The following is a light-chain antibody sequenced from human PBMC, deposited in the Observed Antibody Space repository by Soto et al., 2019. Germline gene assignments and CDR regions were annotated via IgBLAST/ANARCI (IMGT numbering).Light chain of an antibody. J-gene: IGKJ1*01. V-gene: IGKV1-5*03. CDR2: KAS. CDR3: QQYSSKPWT. Sequence: DIQMTQYASTLSASVGDRITITCRASPSIDSWLAWYQQKLGKAPNLLIYKASSLESGVPARFSGSESGTEFALTISSLRPDDFATYYCQQYSSKPWTFGQGTQVDIK. CDR1: PSIDSW.